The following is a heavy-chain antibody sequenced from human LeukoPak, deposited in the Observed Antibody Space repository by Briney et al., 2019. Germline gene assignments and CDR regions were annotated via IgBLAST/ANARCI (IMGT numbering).Heavy chain of an antibody. CDR3: AIDPGTVDTPMVPVWDY. V-gene: IGHV3-21*01. D-gene: IGHD5-18*01. Sequence: PGESLRLSCAASGFTFSNYKMNWVRQAPGRGLEWVSSISSTSTYIYYTDSVKGRFTISRDNAKNSLYMQMNSLRAEDTAVYYCAIDPGTVDTPMVPVWDYWGQGTVVTVSS. CDR1: GFTFSNYK. CDR2: ISSTSTYI. J-gene: IGHJ4*02.